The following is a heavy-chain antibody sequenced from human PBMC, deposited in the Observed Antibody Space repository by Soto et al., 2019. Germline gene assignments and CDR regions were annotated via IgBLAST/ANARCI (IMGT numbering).Heavy chain of an antibody. Sequence: QVQLVESGGGVVQPGRSLRLSCAASGFTFSSYGMHWVRQAPGKGLEWVAVIWYDGSNKYYADSVKGRFTISRDNSKNTLYLKMNSLRAEETAVYYCASDGRTMVRGVITHYYYYGMDVGGQGTTVTVSS. V-gene: IGHV3-33*01. CDR3: ASDGRTMVRGVITHYYYYGMDV. CDR1: GFTFSSYG. CDR2: IWYDGSNK. J-gene: IGHJ6*02. D-gene: IGHD3-10*01.